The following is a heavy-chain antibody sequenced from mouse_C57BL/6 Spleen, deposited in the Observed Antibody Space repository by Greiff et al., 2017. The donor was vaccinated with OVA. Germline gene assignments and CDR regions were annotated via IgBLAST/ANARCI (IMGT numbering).Heavy chain of an antibody. CDR1: GYTFTDYN. CDR2: INPNNGGT. V-gene: IGHV1-18*01. CDR3: ARPHYGYDWYFDV. J-gene: IGHJ1*03. D-gene: IGHD2-2*01. Sequence: VQLQQSGPELVKPGASVKIPCKASGYTFTDYNMDWVKQSHGKSLEWIGDINPNNGGTIYNQKFKGKATLTVDKSSSTAYMELRSLTSEDTAVYYCARPHYGYDWYFDVWGTGTTVTVSS.